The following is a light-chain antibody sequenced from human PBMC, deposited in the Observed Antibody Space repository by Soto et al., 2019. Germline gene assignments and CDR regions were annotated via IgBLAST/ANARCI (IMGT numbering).Light chain of an antibody. V-gene: IGLV2-8*01. J-gene: IGLJ2*01. CDR3: SSYAGSNGLI. Sequence: QSVLTQPPSASGSAGQSVTISCTGTSSDVGDYDFVSWFQHHPGKAPKLIIYEVDKRPSGVPDRFSGSKSGSTASLTVSGLRPEDESVYYCSSYAGSNGLIFGGGTKVTVL. CDR2: EVD. CDR1: SSDVGDYDF.